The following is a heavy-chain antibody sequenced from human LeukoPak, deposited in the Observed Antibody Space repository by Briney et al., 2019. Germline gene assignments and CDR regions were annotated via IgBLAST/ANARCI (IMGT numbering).Heavy chain of an antibody. Sequence: SETLSLTCTVSGGSMRSHYWSWIRQTPGKGLEWIGYIDYSGSTRYNPSLQSRVTISVDTSRNQFSLKLTSVTATDTAVYYCARLINNDNSGDADTFDMWGQGTVVTVFS. CDR3: ARLINNDNSGDADTFDM. J-gene: IGHJ3*02. CDR2: IDYSGST. D-gene: IGHD3-22*01. CDR1: GGSMRSHY. V-gene: IGHV4-59*11.